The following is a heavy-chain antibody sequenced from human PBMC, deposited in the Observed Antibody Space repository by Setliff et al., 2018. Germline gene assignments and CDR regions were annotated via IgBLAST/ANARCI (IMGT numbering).Heavy chain of an antibody. Sequence: LRLSCAASGFTFSSYWMSWVRQAPGKGLEWVANIKQDGSEKYYVDSVKGRFTISRDNAKNSLYLQMNSLRAEDTAVYFCARHNTNLQPNDYWGQGTLVTVSS. J-gene: IGHJ4*02. CDR1: GFTFSSYW. CDR3: ARHNTNLQPNDY. CDR2: IKQDGSEK. V-gene: IGHV3-7*01. D-gene: IGHD1-1*01.